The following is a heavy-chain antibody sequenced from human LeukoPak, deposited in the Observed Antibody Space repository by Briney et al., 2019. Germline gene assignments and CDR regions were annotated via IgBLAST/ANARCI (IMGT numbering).Heavy chain of an antibody. CDR2: IYYSGST. J-gene: IGHJ4*02. CDR3: ARRTYSYGPFFDY. CDR1: GGSISSSSYY. D-gene: IGHD5-18*01. Sequence: TSETLSLTCTVSGGSISSSSYYWGWIRQPPGKGLEWIGNIYYSGSTYYNPSLKSRVTISVDTSSNQFSLKLSSVTAADTAVYYCARRTYSYGPFFDYWGQGTLVTVSS. V-gene: IGHV4-39*01.